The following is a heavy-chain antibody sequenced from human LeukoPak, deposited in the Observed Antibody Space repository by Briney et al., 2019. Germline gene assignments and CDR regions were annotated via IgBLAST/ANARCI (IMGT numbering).Heavy chain of an antibody. J-gene: IGHJ3*02. CDR2: IYYSEYT. V-gene: IGHV4-59*08. Sequence: SETLSLTCSVSGGSIGSYYWSWIRQPPGKGMDWIGYIYYSEYTNYNPSLKSRVTMSVDTSKNQFSLKLTSVTSADTAVYYCARLRPVAGCDAFDIWGHGTMVTVSS. CDR1: GGSIGSYY. D-gene: IGHD6-19*01. CDR3: ARLRPVAGCDAFDI.